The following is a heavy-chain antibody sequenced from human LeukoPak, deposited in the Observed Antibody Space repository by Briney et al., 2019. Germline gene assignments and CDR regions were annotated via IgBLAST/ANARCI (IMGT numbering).Heavy chain of an antibody. D-gene: IGHD1-26*01. CDR2: INQDGSEK. J-gene: IGHJ3*01. CDR1: GFTFSSYW. V-gene: IGHV3-7*01. Sequence: PGGSLGLSCAASGFTFSSYWMSWVRQAPGKGLEWVANINQDGSEKYCVDSVKGRFTISRDNAENSLYLQMNSLRAEDTAVYYCARGYRIVDLFCALLWGQGTMVTVSS. CDR3: ARGYRIVDLFCALL.